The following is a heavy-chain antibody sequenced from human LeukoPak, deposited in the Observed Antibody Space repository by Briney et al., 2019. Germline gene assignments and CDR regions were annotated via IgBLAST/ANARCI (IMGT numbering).Heavy chain of an antibody. J-gene: IGHJ6*03. V-gene: IGHV3-30*03. Sequence: GGSLRLSCAASGFTFSSYSMNWVRQAPGKGLEWVAVISYDGSNKYYADSVKGRFTISRDNSKNTLYLQMNSLRAEDTAVYYCASCSSPWSYYYYMDVWGKGTTVTVSS. CDR2: ISYDGSNK. CDR1: GFTFSSYS. CDR3: ASCSSPWSYYYYMDV. D-gene: IGHD6-6*01.